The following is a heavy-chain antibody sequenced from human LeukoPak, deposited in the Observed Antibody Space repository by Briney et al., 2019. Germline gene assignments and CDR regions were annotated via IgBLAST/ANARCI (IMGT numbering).Heavy chain of an antibody. CDR3: ARAPGSGPYWFDP. J-gene: IGHJ5*02. D-gene: IGHD3-10*01. Sequence: ASVKVSCKASGGTFSSYAISWVRQAPGQGLEWMGGIIPIFGTANYAQKFQGRVTITTDESTSTAYMELSSLRSEDTAVYYCARAPGSGPYWFDPWGQGTLVTVSS. V-gene: IGHV1-69*05. CDR1: GGTFSSYA. CDR2: IIPIFGTA.